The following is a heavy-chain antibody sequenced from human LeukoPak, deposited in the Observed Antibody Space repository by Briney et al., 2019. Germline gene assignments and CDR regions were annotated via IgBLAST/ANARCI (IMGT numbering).Heavy chain of an antibody. CDR3: ARDSPITIFGVVNVGFDP. J-gene: IGHJ5*02. Sequence: GGSLRLSCAASGFTFSSYAMHWVRQAPGKGLQWVAVISYSGSTKYYAGSVKGRFTISRDNSKNTLYLQINSLTAEDTAVYYCARDSPITIFGVVNVGFDPWGQGTLVTVSS. CDR1: GFTFSSYA. V-gene: IGHV3-30*03. CDR2: ISYSGSTK. D-gene: IGHD3-3*01.